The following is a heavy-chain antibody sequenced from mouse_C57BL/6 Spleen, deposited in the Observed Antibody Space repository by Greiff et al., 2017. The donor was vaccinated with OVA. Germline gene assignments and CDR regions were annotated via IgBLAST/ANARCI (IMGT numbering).Heavy chain of an antibody. CDR1: GYTFTDYE. V-gene: IGHV1-15*01. CDR3: TRKAGPVDY. D-gene: IGHD3-2*02. Sequence: VQVVESGAELVRPGASVTLSCKASGYTFTDYEMHWVKQTPVHGLEWIGAIDPETGGTAYNQKFKGKAILTADKSSSTAYMELRSLTSEDSAVYYCTRKAGPVDYWGQGTTLTVSS. J-gene: IGHJ2*01. CDR2: IDPETGGT.